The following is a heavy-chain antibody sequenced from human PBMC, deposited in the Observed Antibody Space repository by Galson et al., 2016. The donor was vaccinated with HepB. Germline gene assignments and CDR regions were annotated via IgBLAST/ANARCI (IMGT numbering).Heavy chain of an antibody. J-gene: IGHJ6*02. CDR2: VSYGGDA. D-gene: IGHD2-15*01. Sequence: SETLSLTCTVPGDSISSTTYYWGWIRQPPGMGLEWIGTVSYGGDAYYSPSHKSRVTVSVDRSKSQFSLRLSSVTAADTAVYFCARLPLLYYGMDVWGQGTTVTVSS. CDR1: GDSISSTTYY. V-gene: IGHV4-39*01. CDR3: ARLPLLYYGMDV.